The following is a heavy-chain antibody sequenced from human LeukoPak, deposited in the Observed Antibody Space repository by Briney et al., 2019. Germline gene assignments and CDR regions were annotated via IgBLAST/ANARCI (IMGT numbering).Heavy chain of an antibody. CDR1: GYTFTNYG. CDR2: ISPYNGNT. Sequence: ASVKVSFKASGYTFTNYGLSWVRQAPGQGPEWMGWISPYNGNTNYARKLQGRVTMTTDTSTSTAYMELRSLRSDDTAVYYCARGAKELRFLEWYFDYWGQGTLVTVSS. D-gene: IGHD3-3*01. V-gene: IGHV1-18*01. CDR3: ARGAKELRFLEWYFDY. J-gene: IGHJ4*02.